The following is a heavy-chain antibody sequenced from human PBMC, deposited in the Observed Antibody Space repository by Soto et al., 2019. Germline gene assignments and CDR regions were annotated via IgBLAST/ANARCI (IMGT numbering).Heavy chain of an antibody. CDR2: IIPIFETP. CDR3: ARSGGLDRDFNY. CDR1: GGTFSSDS. Sequence: QVQLVQSGAEVKKPGSSVKVSCKASGGTFSSDSFSWVRQAPGQGLEWMGGIIPIFETPIYAQKFQDRVTIPADESTSTAYMQLSSLRSGDTAVYYCARSGGLDRDFNYWGQGSLVTVSS. D-gene: IGHD2-15*01. J-gene: IGHJ4*02. V-gene: IGHV1-69*12.